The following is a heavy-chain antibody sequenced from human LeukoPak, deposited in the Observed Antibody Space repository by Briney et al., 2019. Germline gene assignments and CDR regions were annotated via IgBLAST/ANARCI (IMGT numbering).Heavy chain of an antibody. CDR1: GYTFTSYA. J-gene: IGHJ3*02. CDR2: INTNTGNP. Sequence: GASVKVSCKASGYTFTSYAMNWVRQAPGQGLEWMGWINTNTGNPTYAQGFTGRFVFSLDTSVSTAYLQISSLKAEDTAVYYCARGSAGNGAGAFDIWGQGTMVTVSS. V-gene: IGHV7-4-1*02. CDR3: ARGSAGNGAGAFDI. D-gene: IGHD6-19*01.